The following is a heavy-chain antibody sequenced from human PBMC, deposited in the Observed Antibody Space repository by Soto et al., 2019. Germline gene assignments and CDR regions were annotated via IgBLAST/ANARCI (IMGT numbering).Heavy chain of an antibody. J-gene: IGHJ4*02. CDR2: VNGNSGDT. Sequence: QVQLVQSGAEVKEPGASVKVSCKAPGYSFTGYSIHWVRQAPGQGLEWVGWVNGNSGDTRYSQRFQGRVTMTRDTSTSTAYMELSRLTSDDTAVFYCARGRWGTGDYGGLIDNWGQGTLVTVSS. V-gene: IGHV1-2*02. D-gene: IGHD4-17*01. CDR1: GYSFTGYS. CDR3: ARGRWGTGDYGGLIDN.